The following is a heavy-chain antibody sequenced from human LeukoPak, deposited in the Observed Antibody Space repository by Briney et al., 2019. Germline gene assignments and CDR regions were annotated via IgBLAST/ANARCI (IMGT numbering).Heavy chain of an antibody. CDR3: ATLIVGATTDDY. CDR1: GYTFTSYD. Sequence: ASVKVSCKASGYTFTSYDINWVRQATGQGLEWMGWMNPNSGNTGYAQKFQGRVTMTEDTSTDTAYMELSSLRSEDTAVYYCATLIVGATTDDYWGQGTLVTVSS. V-gene: IGHV1-8*01. J-gene: IGHJ4*02. CDR2: MNPNSGNT. D-gene: IGHD1-26*01.